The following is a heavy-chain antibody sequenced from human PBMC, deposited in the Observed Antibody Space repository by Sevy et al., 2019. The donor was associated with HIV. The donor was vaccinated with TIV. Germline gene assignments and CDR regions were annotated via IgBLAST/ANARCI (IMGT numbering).Heavy chain of an antibody. CDR1: GGSFSGYY. V-gene: IGHV4-34*01. CDR3: AREISGVCCTFDY. CDR2: INHSDST. Sequence: SETLSLTCAVYGGSFSGYYWSWIRQPPGKGLEWIEEINHSDSTNYNPSLKSRVTISVDTSKNQFSLKLHSVTAADTAVYYCAREISGVCCTFDYWSQGTLVTVSS. J-gene: IGHJ4*02. D-gene: IGHD2-15*01.